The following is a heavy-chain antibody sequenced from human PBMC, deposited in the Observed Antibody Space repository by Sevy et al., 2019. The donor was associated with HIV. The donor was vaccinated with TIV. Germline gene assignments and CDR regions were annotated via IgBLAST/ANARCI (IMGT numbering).Heavy chain of an antibody. CDR3: AHRAIAAGRSEYFQH. V-gene: IGHV2-5*02. Sequence: SGPTLVNPTQTLTLTCTFSGFSLSTSGVGVGWIRQPPGKALEWLALIYWDDDKRYSPSLKSRLTITKDTSKNQLVLTMSNMVPVDTATYYCAHRAIAAGRSEYFQHWGQGTLVTVSS. CDR1: GFSLSTSGVG. D-gene: IGHD6-13*01. CDR2: IYWDDDK. J-gene: IGHJ1*01.